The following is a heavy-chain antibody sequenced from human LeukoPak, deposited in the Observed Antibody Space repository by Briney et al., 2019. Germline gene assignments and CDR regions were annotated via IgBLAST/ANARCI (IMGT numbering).Heavy chain of an antibody. CDR3: ARSNQADDY. D-gene: IGHD1-14*01. Sequence: PGRSLRLSCAASGFTLSSYWMHWVRQVPGKGLVWVARINPGGSSITYAGSVKGRFTISRDNAENTLYLQMASLRAEDTGVYYCARSNQADDYWGQGTLVTVSS. J-gene: IGHJ4*02. CDR1: GFTLSSYW. CDR2: INPGGSSI. V-gene: IGHV3-74*01.